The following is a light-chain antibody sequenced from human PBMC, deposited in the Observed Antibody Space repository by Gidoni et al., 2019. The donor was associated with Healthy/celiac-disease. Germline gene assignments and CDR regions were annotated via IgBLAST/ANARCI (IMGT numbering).Light chain of an antibody. CDR3: GTWDSSLSAVV. CDR1: SPNIGNNY. J-gene: IGLJ2*01. Sequence: QSVLTQPPSVSAAPGQKVTISCSGNSPNIGNNYVSWYQTLPGTVPKLLIYDNNKRPSGIPDRFSGSKSGTSATLGITGLQTGDEADYYCGTWDSSLSAVVFGGGTKLTVL. V-gene: IGLV1-51*01. CDR2: DNN.